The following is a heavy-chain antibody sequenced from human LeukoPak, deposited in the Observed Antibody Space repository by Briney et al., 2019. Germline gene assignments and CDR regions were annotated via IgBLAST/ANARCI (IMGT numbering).Heavy chain of an antibody. Sequence: GASVKVSCKASGGTFSSYAISWVRQAPGQGLEWMGRIIPIFGIANYAQKFQGRVTITADKSTSTAYMELSSLRSEDTAVYYCARVGSSWSTAFDYWGQGILVTVSS. D-gene: IGHD6-13*01. J-gene: IGHJ4*02. CDR2: IIPIFGIA. CDR1: GGTFSSYA. V-gene: IGHV1-69*04. CDR3: ARVGSSWSTAFDY.